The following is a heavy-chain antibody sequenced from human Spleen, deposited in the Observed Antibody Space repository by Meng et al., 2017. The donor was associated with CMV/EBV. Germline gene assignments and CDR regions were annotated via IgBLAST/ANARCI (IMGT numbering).Heavy chain of an antibody. Sequence: SVKVSCKASGGTFSSYAISWVRQAPGQGLEWMGGIIPIFGTANYAQKFQGRVTITTDESTSTAYMELSSLRSEDTAVYYCARRGEYSSSWYDHYYYYYYGMDVWGQGTTVTVSS. V-gene: IGHV1-69*05. CDR1: GGTFSSYA. CDR3: ARRGEYSSSWYDHYYYYYYGMDV. D-gene: IGHD6-13*01. J-gene: IGHJ6*02. CDR2: IIPIFGTA.